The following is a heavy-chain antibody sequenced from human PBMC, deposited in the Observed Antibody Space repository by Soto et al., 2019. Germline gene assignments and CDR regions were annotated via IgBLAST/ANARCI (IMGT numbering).Heavy chain of an antibody. CDR2: IYYSGST. J-gene: IGHJ4*02. Sequence: PSETLSLTCTVSGGSISSYYWSWIRQPPGKGLEWIGYIYYSGSTNYNPSLKSRVTISVDTSKNQFSLKLSSVTAADTAVYYCARVTMIVVAQIVYFDYWGQGTLVTVSS. D-gene: IGHD3-22*01. CDR1: GGSISSYY. CDR3: ARVTMIVVAQIVYFDY. V-gene: IGHV4-59*01.